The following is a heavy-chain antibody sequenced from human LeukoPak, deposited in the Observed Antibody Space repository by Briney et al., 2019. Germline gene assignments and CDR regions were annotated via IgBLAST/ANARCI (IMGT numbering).Heavy chain of an antibody. CDR3: ARVLLGMSAFDL. CDR1: GFTFSDYT. J-gene: IGHJ3*01. CDR2: INSGNNYI. D-gene: IGHD3-9*01. V-gene: IGHV3-21*06. Sequence: PGGSLRLSCVASGFTFSDYTMHWVRQAPGKALEWVSSINSGNNYIYYADSVKGRFTISRDNAKNSLFLQMNSLRADDTAVYSCARVLLGMSAFDLWGQGTMVSVPS.